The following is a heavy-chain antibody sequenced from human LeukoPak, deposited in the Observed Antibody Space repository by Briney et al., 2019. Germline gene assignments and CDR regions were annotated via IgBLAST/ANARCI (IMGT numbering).Heavy chain of an antibody. Sequence: PGGSLILSCAASGFTFSSYGMNWVRQAPGKGLEWVSYISSGGGTIYYADSVKGRFTISRDNAKNSLYLQMNSLRAEDTAVYYCARDRGLDYWGQGTLVTVSS. CDR3: ARDRGLDY. V-gene: IGHV3-48*03. J-gene: IGHJ4*02. D-gene: IGHD3-10*01. CDR1: GFTFSSYG. CDR2: ISSGGGTI.